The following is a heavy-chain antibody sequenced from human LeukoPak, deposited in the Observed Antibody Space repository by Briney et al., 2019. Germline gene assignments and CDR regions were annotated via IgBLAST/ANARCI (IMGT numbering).Heavy chain of an antibody. CDR2: ISGSAGGT. J-gene: IGHJ4*02. CDR3: AKVAYSSGWSPSN. D-gene: IGHD6-19*01. CDR1: GFTFSSYA. Sequence: GGSLRLSCAASGFTFSSYAMSWVRQAPGKGLEWVSAISGSAGGTYYADSVKGRFTISRDNSKNMLYLQMNSLRAEDTAVYYCAKVAYSSGWSPSNWGQGTLVTVSS. V-gene: IGHV3-23*01.